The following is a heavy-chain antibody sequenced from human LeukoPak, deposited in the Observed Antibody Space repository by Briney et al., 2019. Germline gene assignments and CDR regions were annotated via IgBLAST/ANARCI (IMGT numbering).Heavy chain of an antibody. CDR2: IYYSGST. Sequence: PSETLSLTCTVSSGSISSGDYYWSWIRQPPGKGLEWIGYIYYSGSTYYNPSLKSRVTTSVDTSKNQFSLKLSSVTPADTAVYYCARAQRYCSGGSCSDYWGQGTQVTVSS. CDR3: ARAQRYCSGGSCSDY. V-gene: IGHV4-30-4*08. D-gene: IGHD2-15*01. CDR1: SGSISSGDYY. J-gene: IGHJ4*02.